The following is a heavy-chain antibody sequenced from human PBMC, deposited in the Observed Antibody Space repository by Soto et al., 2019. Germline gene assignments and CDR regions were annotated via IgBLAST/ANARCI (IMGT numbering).Heavy chain of an antibody. CDR1: GYSISSGSY. CDR2: IYHGRTT. D-gene: IGHD6-19*01. CDR3: ARVHVMVVAGSTFDY. J-gene: IGHJ4*01. Sequence: PSETLSLTCTVSGYSISSGSYCAWIRQPPGKGPEWIASIYHGRTTFYNPSLKSRITISVDTSNNQFSLKLTSVTAADTAVYYCARVHVMVVAGSTFDYWGHGTLVTVSS. V-gene: IGHV4-38-2*02.